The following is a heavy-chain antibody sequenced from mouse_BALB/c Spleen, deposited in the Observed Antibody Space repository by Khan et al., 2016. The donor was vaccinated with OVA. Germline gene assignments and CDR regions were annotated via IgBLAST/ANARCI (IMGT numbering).Heavy chain of an antibody. CDR3: ARDGNYMDY. D-gene: IGHD2-1*01. CDR2: IYHSGSI. CDR1: GYSITSGYS. V-gene: IGHV3-1*02. Sequence: EVQLQESGPDLVKPSQSLSLTCTVTGYSITSGYSWHWIRQFPGNKLEWMGYIYHSGSINYNPSLKRRFSITRDTSKNLFFLQLNSVTIEDTATYYCARDGNYMDYWGQGTSVTVSS. J-gene: IGHJ4*01.